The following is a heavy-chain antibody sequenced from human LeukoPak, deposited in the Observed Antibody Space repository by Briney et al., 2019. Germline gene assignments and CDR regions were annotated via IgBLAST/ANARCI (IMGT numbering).Heavy chain of an antibody. V-gene: IGHV4-4*07. D-gene: IGHD2-2*01. Sequence: SETLSLTCTVSGGSISSYYWSWIRQPAGKGLEWIGRIYTSGSTNYNPSLKSRVTMSVDTSKNQFSLKLSSVTAADTAVYYCARQSCTSTSCYSDYWGQGTQVTVSS. CDR1: GGSISSYY. CDR2: IYTSGST. CDR3: ARQSCTSTSCYSDY. J-gene: IGHJ4*02.